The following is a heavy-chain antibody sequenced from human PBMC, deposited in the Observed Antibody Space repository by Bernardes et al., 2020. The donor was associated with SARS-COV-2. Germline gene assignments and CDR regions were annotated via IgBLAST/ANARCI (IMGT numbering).Heavy chain of an antibody. CDR1: GFAFHYYA. CDR3: AKDDRSKIEINWYGWFDP. D-gene: IGHD6-13*01. J-gene: IGHJ5*02. CDR2: ISLSGDAT. Sequence: GGSLRLSCAVSGFAFHYYAMTWVRQAPGKGLEWVSSISLSGDATYYADAVRGRFTISRDNSKNMLFLEMNGLRAEDTALYYCAKDDRSKIEINWYGWFDPWGQGTLVTVSS. V-gene: IGHV3-23*01.